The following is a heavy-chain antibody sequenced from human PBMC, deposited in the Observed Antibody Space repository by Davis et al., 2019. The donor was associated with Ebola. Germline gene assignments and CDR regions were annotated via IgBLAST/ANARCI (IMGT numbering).Heavy chain of an antibody. J-gene: IGHJ5*02. D-gene: IGHD5-18*01. CDR3: ASRVDTAMASRSWFDP. Sequence: MPSETLSLTCTVSGGSISSSSYYWGWIRQPPGRGLEWIGSIYHSGSTNYNPSLKSRVTISVDKSKNQFSLKLSSVTAADTAVYYCASRVDTAMASRSWFDPWGQGTLVTVSS. CDR2: IYHSGST. V-gene: IGHV4-39*07. CDR1: GGSISSSSYY.